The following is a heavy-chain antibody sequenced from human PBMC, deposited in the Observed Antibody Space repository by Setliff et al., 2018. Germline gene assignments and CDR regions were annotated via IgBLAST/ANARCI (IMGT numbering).Heavy chain of an antibody. CDR2: VYYSGAA. D-gene: IGHD5-12*01. CDR1: GGSFSTYY. V-gene: IGHV4-59*01. Sequence: PSETLSLTCTVSGGSFSTYYWSWIRQAPGKGLEWIGHVYYSGAANYNPSLKSRVTVSVDTSKNQFSLRLISATAADTAVYYCARGGTFRYFDYWGQGTPVTVSS. J-gene: IGHJ4*02. CDR3: ARGGTFRYFDY.